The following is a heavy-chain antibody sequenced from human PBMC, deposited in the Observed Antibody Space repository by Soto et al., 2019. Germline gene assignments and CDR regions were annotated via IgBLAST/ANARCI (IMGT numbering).Heavy chain of an antibody. Sequence: PGESLKISCKGSGYSFTSYWISWVRQMPGKGLEWMGRIDPSDSYTNYSPSFQGHVTISADKSISTAYLQWSSLKASDTAMYYCARWAQIYYYYYGMDVWGQGTTVTVSS. CDR1: GYSFTSYW. CDR2: IDPSDSYT. CDR3: ARWAQIYYYYYGMDV. J-gene: IGHJ6*02. V-gene: IGHV5-10-1*01.